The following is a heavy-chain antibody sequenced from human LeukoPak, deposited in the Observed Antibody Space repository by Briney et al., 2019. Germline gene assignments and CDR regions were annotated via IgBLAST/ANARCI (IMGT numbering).Heavy chain of an antibody. Sequence: PSETLSLTCTVSGGSISSYYWSWIRQPPGKGLEWIGYIYYSGSTNYNPSLKSRVTISVDTSKNQFSLKLSSVTAADTAVSYCARHEDSGSYAADNYFDYWGQGTLVTVSS. CDR2: IYYSGST. CDR1: GGSISSYY. CDR3: ARHEDSGSYAADNYFDY. J-gene: IGHJ4*02. V-gene: IGHV4-59*08. D-gene: IGHD1-26*01.